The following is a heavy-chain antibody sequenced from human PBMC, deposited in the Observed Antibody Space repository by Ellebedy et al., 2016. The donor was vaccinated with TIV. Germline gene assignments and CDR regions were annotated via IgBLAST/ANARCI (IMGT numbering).Heavy chain of an antibody. CDR1: GDSVSTDIG. CDR3: ARGWFGSGMGV. CDR2: TYYRSKWNN. J-gene: IGHJ6*02. D-gene: IGHD3-10*01. Sequence: SQTLSLTCVISGDSVSTDIGWNWIRQSPSRGLEWLGRTYYRSKWNNDYAVSLKSRITINPETSKNLFSLQLNPLTPEDTAVYYCARGWFGSGMGVWGQGTTVTVSS. V-gene: IGHV6-1*01.